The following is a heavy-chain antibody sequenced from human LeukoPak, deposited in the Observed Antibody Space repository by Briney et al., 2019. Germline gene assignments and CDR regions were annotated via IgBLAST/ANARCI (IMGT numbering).Heavy chain of an antibody. J-gene: IGHJ5*02. Sequence: GGSLRLSCAASGFTFSNYWMIWVRQAPGKGLEWVGNIKQDGSVKRYADSVRGRFTISRDNAQTSLYLQMNSLRAEDTAVYYCARASDPWLQLTWGQGTLVTVSS. CDR3: ARASDPWLQLT. CDR2: IKQDGSVK. CDR1: GFTFSNYW. V-gene: IGHV3-7*05. D-gene: IGHD5-24*01.